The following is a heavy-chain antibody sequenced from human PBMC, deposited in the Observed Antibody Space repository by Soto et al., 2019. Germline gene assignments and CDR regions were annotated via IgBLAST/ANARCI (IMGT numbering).Heavy chain of an antibody. CDR1: GGTFSSYT. Sequence: QVQLVQSGAEVKKPGSSVKVSCKASGGTFSSYTISWVRQAPGQGLEWMGRIIPILGIANYAQKFQGRVTIAADKSTSTAYKELSSLRSEDTAVYYCARERGYSYAPIWDWGQGTLVTVSS. J-gene: IGHJ4*02. V-gene: IGHV1-69*08. D-gene: IGHD5-18*01. CDR3: ARERGYSYAPIWD. CDR2: IIPILGIA.